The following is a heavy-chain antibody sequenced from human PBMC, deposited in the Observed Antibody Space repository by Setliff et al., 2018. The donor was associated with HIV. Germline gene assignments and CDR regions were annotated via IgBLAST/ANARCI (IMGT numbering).Heavy chain of an antibody. D-gene: IGHD2-15*01. CDR3: ARDRFCSRGSCYEPNWFDP. Sequence: VASVKVSCKASGGNFSTYGISWVRQAPGQGLEWMGGIIPLFNTSNYAQKLQGRVTITADESTSTAYMELSSLRSEDSAVYYCARDRFCSRGSCYEPNWFDPWGQGTLVTVSS. J-gene: IGHJ5*02. CDR1: GGNFSTYG. V-gene: IGHV1-69*13. CDR2: IIPLFNTS.